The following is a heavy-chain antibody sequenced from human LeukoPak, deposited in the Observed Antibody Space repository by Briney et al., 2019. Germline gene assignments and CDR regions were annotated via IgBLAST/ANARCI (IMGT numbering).Heavy chain of an antibody. CDR3: ARGGARGSSAFDV. CDR2: IYYSGST. Sequence: PSETLSLTCTVSGDSVNDYYWNWIRQPPGKRLEWIGYIYYSGSTDYNPSLKSRVTMSVDTSKNQFSLKLNSVTAADTAVYYCARGGARGSSAFDVWGQGTMVIVSA. V-gene: IGHV4-59*02. D-gene: IGHD3-10*01. J-gene: IGHJ3*01. CDR1: GDSVNDYY.